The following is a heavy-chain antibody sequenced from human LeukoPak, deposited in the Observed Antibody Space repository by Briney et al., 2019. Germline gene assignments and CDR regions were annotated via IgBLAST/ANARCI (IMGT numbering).Heavy chain of an antibody. CDR2: IKQDGGEK. D-gene: IGHD6-25*01. CDR3: ARDLYNSASK. Sequence: GGSLRLSCEASGFTFSSSWMTWVRQAPGKGLEWVANIKQDGGEKYYVDSVKGRFTISRDNAKNSLYLQMNSLRAEDTAVYYCARDLYNSASKWGQGTLVTVSS. J-gene: IGHJ4*02. V-gene: IGHV3-7*03. CDR1: GFTFSSSW.